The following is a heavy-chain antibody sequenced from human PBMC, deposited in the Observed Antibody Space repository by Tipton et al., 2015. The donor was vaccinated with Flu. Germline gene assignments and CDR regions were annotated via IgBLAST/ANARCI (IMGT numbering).Heavy chain of an antibody. CDR3: ARVPFGSGTYYKTDPFDI. Sequence: GSLRLSCTVSGDSINSYYWSWIRQPPGRGLEWIGYIYYSGSSTYNPSLKSRVTISLDRSKKQFSLKVNSVTAADTAVYYCARVPFGSGTYYKTDPFDICGQGLMVTVSS. D-gene: IGHD3-10*01. V-gene: IGHV4-59*01. CDR1: GDSINSYY. J-gene: IGHJ3*02. CDR2: IYYSGSS.